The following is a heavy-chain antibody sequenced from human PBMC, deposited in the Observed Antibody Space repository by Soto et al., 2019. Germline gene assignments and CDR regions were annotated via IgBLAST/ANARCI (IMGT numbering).Heavy chain of an antibody. V-gene: IGHV4-39*01. D-gene: IGHD3-3*01. Sequence: SETLSLTCTVSGGSISSSSYYWGWIRQPPGKGLEWIGGIYYSGSTYYNPSLKSRVTISVDTSKNQFSLKLSSVTAADTAVYYCARHAHYDFWSGYLDYWGQGTLVTVSS. J-gene: IGHJ4*02. CDR3: ARHAHYDFWSGYLDY. CDR2: IYYSGST. CDR1: GGSISSSSYY.